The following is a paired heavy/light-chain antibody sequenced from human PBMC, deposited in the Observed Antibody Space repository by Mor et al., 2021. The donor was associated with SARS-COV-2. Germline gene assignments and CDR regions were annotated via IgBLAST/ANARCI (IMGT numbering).Light chain of an antibody. Sequence: DIQLTQSPSFLSASVGDRVTITCRASHDIISSLAWYQQEPGKAPKLLIYGASNLQSGVPSRFSGSGYGTEFTLTISSLQAEDFATYYCQQVKTFPHTFGQGTKLEIK. CDR1: HDIISS. CDR2: GAS. V-gene: IGKV1-9*01. CDR3: QQVKTFPHT. J-gene: IGKJ2*01.
Heavy chain of an antibody. Sequence: QVQLVESGGGVVQPGRSLRLSCAASGFTFSHYAMYWVRQAPGKGLEWLALITYDGSNEYYADSVKGRFSISRDSSKNTLYLQMNSLASEDTARYYCVKERRGYYAEDWGQGTLVTVSS. J-gene: IGHJ4*02. D-gene: IGHD4-17*01. V-gene: IGHV3-30*18. CDR3: VKERRGYYAED. CDR1: GFTFSHYA. CDR2: ITYDGSNE.